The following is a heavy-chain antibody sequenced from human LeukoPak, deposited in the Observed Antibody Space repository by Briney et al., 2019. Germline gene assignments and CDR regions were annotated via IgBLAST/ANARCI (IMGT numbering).Heavy chain of an antibody. Sequence: GGSLRLSCAASGFTFSSYWMHWVRQAPGKGLVWVSRVNSDGSSTTYADSEKGRFTISRDNAKNSLYLQMNSLRAEDTAVYYCARPSSGSYLGYWGQGTLVTVSS. CDR2: VNSDGSST. CDR3: ARPSSGSYLGY. D-gene: IGHD1-26*01. J-gene: IGHJ4*02. V-gene: IGHV3-74*01. CDR1: GFTFSSYW.